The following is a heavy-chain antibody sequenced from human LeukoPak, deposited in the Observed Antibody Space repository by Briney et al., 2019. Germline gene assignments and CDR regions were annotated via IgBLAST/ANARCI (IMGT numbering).Heavy chain of an antibody. Sequence: KAGGSLRLSCAASGFTFSDYYMSWIRQAPGKGLEWVSYISSSGSTIYYADSVKGRFTISRDNAKNSLYLQMNSLRAEDTAVYYCTREPQAPYYYDSSGYERAFDIWGQGTMVTVSS. CDR3: TREPQAPYYYDSSGYERAFDI. CDR2: ISSSGSTI. J-gene: IGHJ3*02. D-gene: IGHD3-22*01. CDR1: GFTFSDYY. V-gene: IGHV3-11*01.